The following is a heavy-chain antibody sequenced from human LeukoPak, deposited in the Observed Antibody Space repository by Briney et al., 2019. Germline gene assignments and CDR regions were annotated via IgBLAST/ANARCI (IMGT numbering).Heavy chain of an antibody. V-gene: IGHV4-59*01. CDR1: GGSISSYY. J-gene: IGHJ6*03. D-gene: IGHD3-10*01. CDR3: ARETPYYYGSGSYIPNYYYYMDV. Sequence: SETLSLTCTVSGGSISSYYWSWIQQPPGKGLEWIGYIYYSGSTNYNPSLKSRVTISVDTSKNQFSLKLSSVTAADTAVYYCARETPYYYGSGSYIPNYYYYMDVWGKGTTVTVSS. CDR2: IYYSGST.